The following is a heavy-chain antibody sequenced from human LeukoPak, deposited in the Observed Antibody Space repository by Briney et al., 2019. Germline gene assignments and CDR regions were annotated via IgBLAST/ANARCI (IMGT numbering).Heavy chain of an antibody. CDR2: IKQDGGEI. Sequence: AGSLRLSCVASGFTFSSYWMSWVRQAPGKGLEWVANIKQDGGEIHAVDSVKGRFTISRDNAKNSLYLQMNSLRAEDTAVYYCAKEGGHPAFDFWGQGILVTVSS. J-gene: IGHJ5*01. CDR3: AKEGGHPAFDF. V-gene: IGHV3-7*03. CDR1: GFTFSSYW. D-gene: IGHD2-15*01.